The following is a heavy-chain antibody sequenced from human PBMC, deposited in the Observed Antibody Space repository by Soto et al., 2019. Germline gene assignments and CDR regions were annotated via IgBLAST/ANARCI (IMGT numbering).Heavy chain of an antibody. CDR1: GFTFSDYS. V-gene: IGHV3-7*01. CDR3: ARVYYESRGPTKYRAFDF. CDR2: IKQDGGEE. D-gene: IGHD3-22*01. J-gene: IGHJ3*01. Sequence: GGSLRLSCAASGFTFSDYSMSWVRQSPGKGLEGVANIKQDGGEEDYVDSVKGRLTISRDNAKSSLYLQMNSLRAEDTAVYYCARVYYESRGPTKYRAFDFWGQGTMVTVSS.